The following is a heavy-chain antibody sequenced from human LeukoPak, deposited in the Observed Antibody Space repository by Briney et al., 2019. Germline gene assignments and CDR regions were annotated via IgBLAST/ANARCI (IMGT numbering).Heavy chain of an antibody. Sequence: SGTLSLTCAVYGGSIRSNNWWGWVRQPPGKGLEWIGEIYHSGSPNYNPSLKSRVTISVDKSRNHFSLNLSFVTAADTAVYYCARVNINNWHSCDYWGQGTLATVSS. J-gene: IGHJ4*02. D-gene: IGHD1-1*01. CDR1: GGSIRSNNW. V-gene: IGHV4-4*02. CDR2: IYHSGSP. CDR3: ARVNINNWHSCDY.